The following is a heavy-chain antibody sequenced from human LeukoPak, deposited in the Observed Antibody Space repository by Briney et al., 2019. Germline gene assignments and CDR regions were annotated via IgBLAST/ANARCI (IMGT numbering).Heavy chain of an antibody. J-gene: IGHJ5*02. Sequence: SETLSLTCTVSGGSISSSSYYWGWIRQPPGKGLEWIGSIYYSGSTYYNPSLKSRVTISVDTSKNQFSLKLSSVTATDTAVYYCARGDSSLNWFDPWGQGTLVTVSS. CDR1: GGSISSSSYY. D-gene: IGHD3-22*01. V-gene: IGHV4-39*01. CDR3: ARGDSSLNWFDP. CDR2: IYYSGST.